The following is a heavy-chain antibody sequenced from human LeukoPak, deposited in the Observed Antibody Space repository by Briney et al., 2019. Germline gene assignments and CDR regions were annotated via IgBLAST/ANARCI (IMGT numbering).Heavy chain of an antibody. V-gene: IGHV4-59*01. CDR1: GGSISSYN. CDR2: IYYSGST. Sequence: PSETLSLTCTVSGGSISSYNWSWIRQPPGKELEWIGYIYYSGSTNYNPSLKSRVTISVDTSKNQFSLKLSSVTAADTAVYYCARLEAYYYDSSGYSLGWFDPWGQGTLVTVSS. D-gene: IGHD3-22*01. CDR3: ARLEAYYYDSSGYSLGWFDP. J-gene: IGHJ5*02.